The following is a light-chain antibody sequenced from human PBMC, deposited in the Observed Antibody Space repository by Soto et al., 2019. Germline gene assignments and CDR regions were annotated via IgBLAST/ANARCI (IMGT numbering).Light chain of an antibody. CDR2: KAS. V-gene: IGKV1-5*03. J-gene: IGKJ1*01. Sequence: DIQMTQSPSTLSGSVGDRVTITCRASQTISSWLAWYQQKPGKAPKLLIYKASTLKSGVPSRFSGSGSGTEFTLTISRLEPEDFAVYYCQRYGSSTWTFGQGTKVDI. CDR3: QRYGSSTWT. CDR1: QTISSW.